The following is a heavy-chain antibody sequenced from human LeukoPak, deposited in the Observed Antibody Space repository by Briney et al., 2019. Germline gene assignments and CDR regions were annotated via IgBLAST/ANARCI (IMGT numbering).Heavy chain of an antibody. J-gene: IGHJ3*02. D-gene: IGHD1-26*01. CDR1: GFTFSSYW. CDR2: IKQDGSEK. CDR3: ARDIVGAMVNDAFDI. Sequence: GGSLRLSCAASGFTFSSYWMSWVRQAPGNGLEWVANIKQDGSEKYYVDSVKGRFTISRDNAKNSLYPQMNSLRAEDTAVYYCARDIVGAMVNDAFDIWGQGTMVTVSS. V-gene: IGHV3-7*01.